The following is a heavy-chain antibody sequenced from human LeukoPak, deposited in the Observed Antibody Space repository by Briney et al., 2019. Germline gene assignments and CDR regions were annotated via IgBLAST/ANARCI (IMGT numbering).Heavy chain of an antibody. CDR1: GYSFTSYW. CDR2: IYPGDSDT. V-gene: IGHV5-51*01. J-gene: IGHJ4*02. D-gene: IGHD4-17*01. CDR3: ASTLGTVTTMYFDY. Sequence: GGSLQISCKGSGYSFTSYWIGWVRQMPGKGLEWMGIIYPGDSDTRYSPSFQGQVTISAHKSTSTAYLQWSSLKASDTAMYYCASTLGTVTTMYFDYWGQGTLVTVSS.